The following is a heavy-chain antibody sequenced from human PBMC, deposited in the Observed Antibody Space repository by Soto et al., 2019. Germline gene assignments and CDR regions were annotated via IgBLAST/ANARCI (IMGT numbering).Heavy chain of an antibody. CDR2: VYFTGST. CDR1: GDSMNSHY. J-gene: IGHJ4*01. V-gene: IGHV4-59*08. D-gene: IGHD3-22*01. CDR3: ASFPVIPGRDSPLIFDY. Sequence: SETLSFTCTVTGDSMNSHYWSWLRQPPGKALEWMGYVYFTGSTNYSPSLESRLTILVDTSKNQFSLKLTSVTAADTAVYYCASFPVIPGRDSPLIFDYWGQGTLVT.